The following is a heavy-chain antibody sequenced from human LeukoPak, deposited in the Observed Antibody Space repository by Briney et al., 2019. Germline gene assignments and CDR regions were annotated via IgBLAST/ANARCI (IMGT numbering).Heavy chain of an antibody. Sequence: PLETLSLTCTVSGVSTSGFYWSWIRQSPGKGLEWIGWLYHSRSTNYNPSLKSRVTTSVDTSKNQFSLKLNSVTAADTAVYYCVRNNYYGSGEIDYWGQGTLVTVSS. V-gene: IGHV4-59*01. CDR1: GVSTSGFY. CDR3: VRNNYYGSGEIDY. J-gene: IGHJ4*02. CDR2: LYHSRST. D-gene: IGHD3-10*01.